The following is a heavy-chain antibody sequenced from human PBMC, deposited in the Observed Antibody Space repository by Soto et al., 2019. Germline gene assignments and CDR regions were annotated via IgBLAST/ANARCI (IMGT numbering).Heavy chain of an antibody. Sequence: SETLSLTCTVSGGSISSGGYYWSWIRQHPGKGLEWIGYIYYSGSTYYNPSLKSRVTISVDTSKNQFSLKLSSVTAADTAVYYCARGGTSWTSYNWFDPWGQGTLVTVSS. J-gene: IGHJ5*02. CDR3: ARGGTSWTSYNWFDP. CDR2: IYYSGST. V-gene: IGHV4-31*03. CDR1: GGSISSGGYY. D-gene: IGHD6-13*01.